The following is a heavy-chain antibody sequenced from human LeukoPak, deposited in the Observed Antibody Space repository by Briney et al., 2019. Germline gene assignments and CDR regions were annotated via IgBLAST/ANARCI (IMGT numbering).Heavy chain of an antibody. CDR3: ARRAPSHDFDD. Sequence: GGSLRLSCAASGFTFSDYYMSWIRQAPGKGLEWVSYISSSGSTIYYADSVKGRFTISRDNAKNSLYLQMNSLRVEDTALYYCARRAPSHDFDDWGQGTLVTVSS. J-gene: IGHJ4*02. V-gene: IGHV3-11*04. CDR2: ISSSGSTI. CDR1: GFTFSDYY.